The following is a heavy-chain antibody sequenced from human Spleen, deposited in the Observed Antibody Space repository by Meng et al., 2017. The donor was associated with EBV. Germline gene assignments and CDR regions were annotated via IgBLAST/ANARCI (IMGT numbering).Heavy chain of an antibody. V-gene: IGHV4-4*02. Sequence: VQMPGWGPVLVQPSGPHSLICGVSGSSISRSNWWSWVRPPPGKGLEWIGEIYESGSTNYNPSLESRVTVSIDKSKNQFSLKLSSVTAADTAVYYCARGTSRPSMYYFDYWGQGTLVTVSS. J-gene: IGHJ4*02. D-gene: IGHD6-13*01. CDR3: ARGTSRPSMYYFDY. CDR1: GSSISRSNW. CDR2: IYESGST.